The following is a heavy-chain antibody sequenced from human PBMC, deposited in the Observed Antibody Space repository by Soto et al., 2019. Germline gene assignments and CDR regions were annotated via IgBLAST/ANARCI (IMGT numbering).Heavy chain of an antibody. CDR1: GFTFDDYA. Sequence: EVQLVESGGGLVQPGRSLRLSCAASGFTFDDYAMHWVRQAPGKGLEWVSGISWNSGSIGYADSVKGRFTISRDNAKNSLYLQMNSLRAEDTALYYCAKDPGGSSWTYFDYWGQGTLVTVSS. D-gene: IGHD6-13*01. V-gene: IGHV3-9*01. CDR3: AKDPGGSSWTYFDY. CDR2: ISWNSGSI. J-gene: IGHJ4*02.